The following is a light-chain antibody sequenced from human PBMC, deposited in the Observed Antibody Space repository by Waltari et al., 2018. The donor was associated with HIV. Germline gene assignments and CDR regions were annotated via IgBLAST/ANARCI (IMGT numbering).Light chain of an antibody. CDR2: KAS. Sequence: DIQMTQSPSTLSASVGARVTITCRASQSIGTWLAWYQQKPGKAPKVLIYKASTLKSGVPSRFSGSGSGAEFTLTISSLQPEDFATYYCQQFSTYSRTFGQGTKVEIK. J-gene: IGKJ1*01. CDR3: QQFSTYSRT. V-gene: IGKV1-5*03. CDR1: QSIGTW.